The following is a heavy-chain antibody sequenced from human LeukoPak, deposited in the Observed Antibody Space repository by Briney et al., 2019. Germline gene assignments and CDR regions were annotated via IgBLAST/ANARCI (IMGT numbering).Heavy chain of an antibody. V-gene: IGHV1-18*01. CDR1: GYTFTNYG. D-gene: IGHD5-12*01. CDR2: ISAYNGNT. CDR3: ARDRIVATIFDY. J-gene: IGHJ4*02. Sequence: ASVKVSCKASGYTFTNYGISWVRQAPGQGLEWMGWISAYNGNTNYAQKLQGRVTMTTDTSTSTAYMELRSLRADDTAVYYCARDRIVATIFDYWGQGTLVTVSS.